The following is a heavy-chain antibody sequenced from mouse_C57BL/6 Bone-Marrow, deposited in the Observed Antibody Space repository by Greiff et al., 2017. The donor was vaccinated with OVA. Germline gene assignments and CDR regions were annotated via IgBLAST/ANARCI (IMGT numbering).Heavy chain of an antibody. V-gene: IGHV8-12*01. CDR2: IYWDDDK. CDR1: GFSLSTSGMG. D-gene: IGHD2-4*01. CDR3: ARRTIYDYDEGYYAMDY. J-gene: IGHJ4*01. Sequence: QVQLKESGPGILQSSQTLSLTCSFSGFSLSTSGMGVSWIRQPSGKGLEWLAHIYWDDDKRYNPSLKSRLTISKDTSRNQVFLKITSVDTADTATYYCARRTIYDYDEGYYAMDYWGQGTSVTVSS.